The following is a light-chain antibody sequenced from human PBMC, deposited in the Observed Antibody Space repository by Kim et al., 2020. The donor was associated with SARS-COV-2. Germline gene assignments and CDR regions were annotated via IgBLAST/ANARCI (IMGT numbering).Light chain of an antibody. CDR3: QQYHNWPLYT. Sequence: VSTGGRATLACPASQCINLNLAWYPQEPGQAPRLLTYGASTSATGIPARFSGSGSGTEFTLTISSLQSEDFAVYYCQQYHNWPLYTFGQGTKLEIK. CDR1: QCINLN. J-gene: IGKJ2*01. V-gene: IGKV3-15*01. CDR2: GAS.